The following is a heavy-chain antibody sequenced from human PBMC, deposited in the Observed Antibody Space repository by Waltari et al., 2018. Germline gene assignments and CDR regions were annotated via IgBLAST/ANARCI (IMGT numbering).Heavy chain of an antibody. J-gene: IGHJ3*02. CDR2: IYHRGST. Sequence: QVQLQESGPGLVKPSETLSLTCAVSGYSISSGYYWGWIRQPPGKGLEWIGSIYHRGSTYYNPTLKSRVTISVDTSKNQFSLKLSSVTAADTAVYYCASVSLILYDSREDAFDIWGQGTMVTVSS. CDR3: ASVSLILYDSREDAFDI. CDR1: GYSISSGYY. V-gene: IGHV4-38-2*01. D-gene: IGHD3-22*01.